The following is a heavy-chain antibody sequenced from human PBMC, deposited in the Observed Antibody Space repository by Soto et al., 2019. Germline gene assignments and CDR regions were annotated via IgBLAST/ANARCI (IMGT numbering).Heavy chain of an antibody. CDR3: ARGAAGSGFKL. D-gene: IGHD2-15*01. J-gene: IGHJ4*02. Sequence: PPTLSLTCAISGDSVSSNTAAWNWIRSSPSRGLEWLGRTYYMSNWRHDYAVSVKSRITVNPDTSKNHFSLQLTSVTPDDTAVYYCARGAAGSGFKLWRQRTLVTVRS. CDR1: GDSVSSNTAA. CDR2: TYYMSNWRH. V-gene: IGHV6-1*01.